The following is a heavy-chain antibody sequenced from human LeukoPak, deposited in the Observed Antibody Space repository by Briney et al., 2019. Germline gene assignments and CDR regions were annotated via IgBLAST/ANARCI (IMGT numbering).Heavy chain of an antibody. V-gene: IGHV1-2*02. CDR1: GYXFTDHY. D-gene: IGHD7-27*01. CDR3: ARDHNWGPDY. CDR2: IHPKTGVT. J-gene: IGHJ4*02. Sequence: ASVKVSCKPSGYXFTDHYLHWLRQAPGQGLEWMAWIHPKTGVTNYAERFQGRLSLTRDTSISTLYMELNSLTSDDTAVYYCARDHNWGPDYWGQGTLVSVSS.